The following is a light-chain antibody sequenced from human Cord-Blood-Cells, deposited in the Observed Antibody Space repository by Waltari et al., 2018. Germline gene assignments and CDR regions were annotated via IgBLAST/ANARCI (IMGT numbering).Light chain of an antibody. CDR1: SGHSSYA. CDR2: LNSDGSH. V-gene: IGLV4-69*01. J-gene: IGLJ3*02. Sequence: QLVLTQSPSASASLGASVKLTRTLSSGHSSYAIAWHQQQPAKGPRYLMKLNSDGSHSKGDGIPDRFSGSSSGAERYLTVSSLQSEDEVDYYCQTWGTGIKWVFGGGTKLTVL. CDR3: QTWGTGIKWV.